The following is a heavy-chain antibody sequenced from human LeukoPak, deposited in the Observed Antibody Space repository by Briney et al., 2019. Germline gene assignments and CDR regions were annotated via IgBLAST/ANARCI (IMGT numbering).Heavy chain of an antibody. Sequence: WEALSLSCTVSGGSISNYYWNWLRQPPGKGLEWIGYIYYSGSTKYNPSLKSRVTMSLDTSKKQFSLKLSSVTAADTAVYYCARQGALAIDYWGQGTLVT. J-gene: IGHJ4*02. CDR1: GGSISNYY. V-gene: IGHV4-59*08. D-gene: IGHD6-13*01. CDR3: ARQGALAIDY. CDR2: IYYSGST.